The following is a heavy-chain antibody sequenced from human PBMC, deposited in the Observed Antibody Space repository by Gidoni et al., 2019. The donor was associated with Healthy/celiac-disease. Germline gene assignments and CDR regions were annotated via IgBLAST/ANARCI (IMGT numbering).Heavy chain of an antibody. D-gene: IGHD6-6*01. V-gene: IGHV3-30*02. CDR2: IRYDGSNK. J-gene: IGHJ4*02. CDR3: AKGYSSSPGYFDY. Sequence: QVQLVESGGGVVQPGGSLRLSCAASGFTFSSYGMHWVRQAPGKGLEWVAFIRYDGSNKYYADSVKGRFTISRDNSKNTLYLQMNSLRAEDTAVYYCAKGYSSSPGYFDYWGQGTLVTVSS. CDR1: GFTFSSYG.